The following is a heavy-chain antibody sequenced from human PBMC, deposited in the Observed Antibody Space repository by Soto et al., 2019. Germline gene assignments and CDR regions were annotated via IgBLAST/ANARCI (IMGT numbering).Heavy chain of an antibody. V-gene: IGHV3-11*01. CDR1: GFTFSDYY. CDR2: ISSSGSTI. CDR3: ASGYYYDSSGYYYGMDV. J-gene: IGHJ6*02. Sequence: GGSLRLSCAASGFTFSDYYMGWIRQAPGKGLEWVSYISSSGSTIYYADSVKGRFTISRDNAKNSLYLQMNSLRAEDTAVYYCASGYYYDSSGYYYGMDVWGQGTTVTVSS. D-gene: IGHD3-22*01.